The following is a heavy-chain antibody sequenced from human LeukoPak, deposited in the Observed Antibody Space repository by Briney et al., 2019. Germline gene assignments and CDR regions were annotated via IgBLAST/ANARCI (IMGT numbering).Heavy chain of an antibody. CDR1: GFTFSSYA. CDR3: SGSGWTTDAFDI. J-gene: IGHJ3*02. V-gene: IGHV3-21*06. D-gene: IGHD6-19*01. Sequence: PGGSLRLSCAASGFTFSSYAMSWARQAPGKGLEWVSSITTTSTYIYYTDSVKGRFTISRDNAKNSLYLQMNSLRAEDTAVYYCSGSGWTTDAFDIWGQGTMVTVSS. CDR2: ITTTSTYI.